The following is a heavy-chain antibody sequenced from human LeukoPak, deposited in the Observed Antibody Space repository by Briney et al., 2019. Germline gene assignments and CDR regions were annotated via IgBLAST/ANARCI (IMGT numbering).Heavy chain of an antibody. V-gene: IGHV1-46*01. D-gene: IGHD6-19*01. CDR3: AAPLVEPFSSGWYGGAFDI. Sequence: GASVKVSCKASGYTFTSYYMHWVRQAPGQGLEWMGIINPSGGSTSYAQKFQGRVTMTRDTSTSTVYMELSSLRSEDTAVYYCAAPLVEPFSSGWYGGAFDIWGQGTMVTVSS. J-gene: IGHJ3*02. CDR2: INPSGGST. CDR1: GYTFTSYY.